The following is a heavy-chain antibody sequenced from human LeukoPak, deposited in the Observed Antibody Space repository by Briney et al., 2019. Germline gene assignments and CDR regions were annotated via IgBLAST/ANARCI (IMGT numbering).Heavy chain of an antibody. V-gene: IGHV1-18*01. CDR1: GYTFTSYG. CDR2: ISPYNGNT. J-gene: IGHJ4*02. CDR3: ARDPRVVDGFNLRGFDF. D-gene: IGHD5-24*01. Sequence: GASVKVSCKASGYTFTSYGINWVRQAPGQGPEWMGWISPYNGNTNYAQKFQGRVTMTTDRSTSTAHMEMRSLRSDDTAVYYCARDPRVVDGFNLRGFDFWGQGTLVTVSS.